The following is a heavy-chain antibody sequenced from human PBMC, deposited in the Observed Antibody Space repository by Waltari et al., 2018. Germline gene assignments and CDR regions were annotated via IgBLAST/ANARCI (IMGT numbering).Heavy chain of an antibody. J-gene: IGHJ5*02. CDR2: IIPIFGTA. D-gene: IGHD3-3*01. Sequence: QVQLVQSGAEVKKPGSSVKVSCKASGGPFSSYAISWVRQAPGQGLEWMGGIIPIFGTANYAQKFQGRVTITADESTSTAYMELSSLRSEDTAVYYCAINVLRFLERGNWFDPWGQGTLVTVSS. V-gene: IGHV1-69*01. CDR1: GGPFSSYA. CDR3: AINVLRFLERGNWFDP.